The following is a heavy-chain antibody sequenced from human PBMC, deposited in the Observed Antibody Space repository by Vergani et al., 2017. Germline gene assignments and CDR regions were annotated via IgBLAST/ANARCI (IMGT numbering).Heavy chain of an antibody. D-gene: IGHD3-22*01. V-gene: IGHV4-59*08. Sequence: QVQLQESGPGLVKPSETLSLTCTVSGGSISSYYWSWIRQPPGKGLEWIGYIYYSGSTNYNPSLKSRVTISVDTSKNQFSLKLSSVTAADTAVYYCARQGYDDSSVGLYNWFDPWGQGTLVTVSS. CDR2: IYYSGST. CDR1: GGSISSYY. J-gene: IGHJ5*02. CDR3: ARQGYDDSSVGLYNWFDP.